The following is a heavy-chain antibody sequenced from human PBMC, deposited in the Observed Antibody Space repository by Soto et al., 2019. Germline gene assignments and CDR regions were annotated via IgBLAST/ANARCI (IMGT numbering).Heavy chain of an antibody. CDR1: GGSIRSYY. V-gene: IGHV4-59*01. CDR2: IYYSGST. Sequence: PSETLSLTCTVSGGSIRSYYWSWIRQPPGKGLEWIGYIYYSGSTDYNPSLKSRVTISVDTSKNQFSLKLRSVTAADTAVYYCARDSYNFDDWGHGRLVTVSS. D-gene: IGHD5-18*01. CDR3: ARDSYNFDD. J-gene: IGHJ4*01.